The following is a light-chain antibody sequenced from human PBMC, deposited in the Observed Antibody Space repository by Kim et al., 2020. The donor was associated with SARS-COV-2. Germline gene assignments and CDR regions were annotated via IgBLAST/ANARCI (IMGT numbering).Light chain of an antibody. J-gene: IGKJ5*01. CDR3: QQYDNWPIT. CDR1: QSVGSN. CDR2: GAS. Sequence: PGERATLSCRASQSVGSNLAWYQQKPGQTPRLLIYGASTRATGIPARFSGSGSGREFTLTISSLQSEDFAVYYCQQYDNWPITFGQGTRLEVK. V-gene: IGKV3-15*01.